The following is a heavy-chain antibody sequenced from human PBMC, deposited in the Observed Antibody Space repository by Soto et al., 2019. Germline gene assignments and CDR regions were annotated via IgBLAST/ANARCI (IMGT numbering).Heavy chain of an antibody. Sequence: SETLSLTCAVYGGSFSGYYWSWIRQPPGKGLEWIGEINHSGSTNYNPSLKSRVTISVDTSKNQFSLKLSSVTAADTAVYYCARDFGDGYNSPDDAFDIWGQGTMVT. J-gene: IGHJ3*02. CDR2: INHSGST. CDR1: GGSFSGYY. CDR3: ARDFGDGYNSPDDAFDI. D-gene: IGHD3-16*01. V-gene: IGHV4-34*01.